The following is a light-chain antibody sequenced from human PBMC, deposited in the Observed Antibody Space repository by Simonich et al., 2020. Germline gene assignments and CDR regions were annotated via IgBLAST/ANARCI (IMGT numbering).Light chain of an antibody. J-gene: IGKJ2*01. Sequence: DIQMTQSPSSLSASVGDRVTITCRASQSISRYLNWYQPKPGKAPKLLIYAASSLQSGVPSRFRGSGSGTDFTLTISSLQPEDFATYYCQQSYSTPYTFGQGTKLEIK. CDR2: AAS. V-gene: IGKV1-39*01. CDR3: QQSYSTPYT. CDR1: QSISRY.